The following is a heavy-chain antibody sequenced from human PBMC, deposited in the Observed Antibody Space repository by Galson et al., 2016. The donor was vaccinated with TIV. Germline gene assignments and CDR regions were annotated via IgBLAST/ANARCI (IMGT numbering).Heavy chain of an antibody. J-gene: IGHJ3*02. CDR3: ARGRYFDSTDYYYGEDAFDI. D-gene: IGHD3-22*01. Sequence: SVKVSCKASGGPFTSYSIIWVRQAPGHGLEWMGRITPILDVATYAQKFQDRVTITADKSTSTAYMDLSNLRSADTAVYYCARGRYFDSTDYYYGEDAFDIGGQGTLVTVSS. CDR1: GGPFTSYS. V-gene: IGHV1-69*04. CDR2: ITPILDVA.